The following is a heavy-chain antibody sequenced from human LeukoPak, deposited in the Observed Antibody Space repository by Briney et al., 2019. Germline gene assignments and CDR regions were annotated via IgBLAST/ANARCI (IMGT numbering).Heavy chain of an antibody. CDR3: ARADYGDTSRYYYMDV. Sequence: ASVKVSCKASGYTFTTYGIGWVRQAPGQGLEWMGWITANNGNTNYAQNFQGRVTMTTDTSTSTAYMELRSLRSDDTAVYYCARADYGDTSRYYYMDVWGKGTTVTVSS. CDR2: ITANNGNT. CDR1: GYTFTTYG. V-gene: IGHV1-18*01. J-gene: IGHJ6*03. D-gene: IGHD4-17*01.